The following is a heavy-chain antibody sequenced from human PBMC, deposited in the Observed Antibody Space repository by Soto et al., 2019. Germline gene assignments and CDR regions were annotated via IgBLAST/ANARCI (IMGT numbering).Heavy chain of an antibody. D-gene: IGHD3-9*01. V-gene: IGHV1-69*04. CDR2: IIPILGIA. Sequence: SVKVSCKASGGTFSSYTISWVRQAPGQGLEWMGRIIPILGIANYAQKFQGRVTITADKSTSTAYMELSSLRSEDTAVYYCARELYGDILTGYPYYFDYWGQGTLVTVSS. CDR3: ARELYGDILTGYPYYFDY. CDR1: GGTFSSYT. J-gene: IGHJ4*02.